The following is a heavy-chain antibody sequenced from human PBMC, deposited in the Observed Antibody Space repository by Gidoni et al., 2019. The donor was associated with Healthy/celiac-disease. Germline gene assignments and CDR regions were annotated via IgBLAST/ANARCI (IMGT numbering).Heavy chain of an antibody. V-gene: IGHV3-21*01. D-gene: IGHD6-13*01. CDR3: ARVAKGIRQSIGKGFSDY. J-gene: IGHJ4*02. Sequence: EVQLVESGGGLVKPGGSLRLSCAASGFTFSSYSMNWVRQAPGKGLEWVSSISSSSSYIYYADSVKGRFTISRDNAKNSLYLQMNSLRAEDTAVYYCARVAKGIRQSIGKGFSDYWGQGTLVTVSS. CDR2: ISSSSSYI. CDR1: GFTFSSYS.